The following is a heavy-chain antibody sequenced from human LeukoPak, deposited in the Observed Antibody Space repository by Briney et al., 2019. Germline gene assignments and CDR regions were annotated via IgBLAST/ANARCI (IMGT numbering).Heavy chain of an antibody. V-gene: IGHV4-4*09. CDR2: IHTIGGT. CDR1: DDSISNFY. Sequence: SETLSLTCTISDDSISNFYWTWIRQPPGEGLEWIGYIHTIGGTNYNPSLKSRLTISLDTSKHQFSLRLTSVTAADTAVYYCARRRGVWFDPWGQGTLVTVSS. J-gene: IGHJ5*02. CDR3: ARRRGVWFDP.